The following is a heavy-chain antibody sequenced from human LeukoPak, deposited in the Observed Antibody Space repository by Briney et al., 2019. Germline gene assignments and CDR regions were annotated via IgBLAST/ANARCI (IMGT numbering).Heavy chain of an antibody. CDR1: GFTFSSYW. CDR3: AREITKYYFDY. J-gene: IGHJ4*02. Sequence: GGSLRLSWAASGFTFSSYWMSWVRQAPGKGLEWVANIKQDGSEKYYVDSVKGRFTISRDNSKNTLYLQMNSLRAEDTAVYYCAREITKYYFDYWGQGTLVTVSS. CDR2: IKQDGSEK. D-gene: IGHD3-10*01. V-gene: IGHV3-7*01.